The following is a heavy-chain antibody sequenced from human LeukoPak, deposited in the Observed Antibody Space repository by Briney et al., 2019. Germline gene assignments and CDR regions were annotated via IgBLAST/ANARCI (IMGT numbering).Heavy chain of an antibody. J-gene: IGHJ4*02. V-gene: IGHV3-30-3*01. CDR1: GFTFSSYA. CDR3: ARDLNPYGDYADY. D-gene: IGHD4-17*01. Sequence: GGSLRLSCAASGFTFSSYAMHWVRQAPGKGLEWVAVISYDGSNKYYADSVKGRFTISRDNSKNTLYLQMNGLRAEDTAVYYCARDLNPYGDYADYWGQGTLVAVSS. CDR2: ISYDGSNK.